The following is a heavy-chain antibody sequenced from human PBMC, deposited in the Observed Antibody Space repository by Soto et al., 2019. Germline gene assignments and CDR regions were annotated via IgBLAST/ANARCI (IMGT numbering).Heavy chain of an antibody. CDR1: GYSISRGYY. V-gene: IGHV4-38-2*02. J-gene: IGHJ5*02. CDR2: IYHDGTT. D-gene: IGHD3-16*02. Sequence: PSETLSLTCSVSGYSISRGYYWGWIRQPPGRGLQWIGTIYHDGTTYSNPSLNGRVSISVSTSQNRFSLTLRSVTAADTAVYYCARVPYHYARGIYRPMWFDPWGQGTLVTVSS. CDR3: ARVPYHYARGIYRPMWFDP.